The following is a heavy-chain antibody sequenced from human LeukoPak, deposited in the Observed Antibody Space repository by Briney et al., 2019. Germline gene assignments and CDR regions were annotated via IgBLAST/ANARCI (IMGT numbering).Heavy chain of an antibody. D-gene: IGHD4-17*01. CDR2: IYPGDSDT. CDR3: ARLGDGWDWDDYGDYDSRGSLRAVDY. CDR1: GYSFTSYW. J-gene: IGHJ4*02. V-gene: IGHV5-51*01. Sequence: PGESLQISCKGSGYSFTSYWIGWVRQMPGKGLEWMGIIYPGDSDTRYSPSFQGQVTISADKSLSPAYLQWSSLKASDTAMYYCARLGDGWDWDDYGDYDSRGSLRAVDYWGQGTLVTVSS.